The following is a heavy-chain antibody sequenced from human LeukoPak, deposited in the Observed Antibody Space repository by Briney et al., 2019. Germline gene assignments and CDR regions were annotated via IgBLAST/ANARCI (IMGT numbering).Heavy chain of an antibody. V-gene: IGHV4-39*01. CDR3: ARQDYVWGIYRYRYYFDY. Sequence: SETLSLTCTVSGGSISSSSYYWGWNRQPPGKGLEWIGSIYYSGSTYYNPSLKSRVTISVDTSKNQFSLKLSSVTAADTAVYCCARQDYVWGIYRYRYYFDYWGQGTLVTVSS. CDR2: IYYSGST. J-gene: IGHJ4*02. D-gene: IGHD3-16*02. CDR1: GGSISSSSYY.